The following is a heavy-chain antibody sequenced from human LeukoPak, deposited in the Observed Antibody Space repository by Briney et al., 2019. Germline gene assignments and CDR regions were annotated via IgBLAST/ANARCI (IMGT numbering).Heavy chain of an antibody. V-gene: IGHV1-8*01. Sequence: ASVKVSCKASGYTFTNHDINWVRQASGLGLEWMRWMNPKSGNTGYLQKFQGRVTMTRDTSMSTAFMELSSLTSEDTAVYYCARGVNSQGTAMVLFDSWGQGSLVTVSA. CDR2: MNPKSGNT. CDR3: ARGVNSQGTAMVLFDS. CDR1: GYTFTNHD. D-gene: IGHD5-18*01. J-gene: IGHJ4*02.